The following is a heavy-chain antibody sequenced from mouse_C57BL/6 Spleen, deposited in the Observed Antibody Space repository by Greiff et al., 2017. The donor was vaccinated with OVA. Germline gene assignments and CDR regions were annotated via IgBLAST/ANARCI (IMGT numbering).Heavy chain of an antibody. CDR3: ARRGANCGLFAY. CDR1: GYTFTSYW. V-gene: IGHV1-64*01. Sequence: QVQLQQPGAELVKPGASVKLSCKASGYTFTSYWMHWVKQRPGQGLEWIGMIHPNSGSTNYNEKFKSKATLTVDKSTSTAYIQLSSLTSEDSAVYSCARRGANCGLFAYWGQGALVTVSA. J-gene: IGHJ3*01. CDR2: IHPNSGST. D-gene: IGHD4-1*01.